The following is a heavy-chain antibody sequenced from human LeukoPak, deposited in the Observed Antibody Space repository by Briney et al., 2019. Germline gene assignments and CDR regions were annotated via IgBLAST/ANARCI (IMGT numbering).Heavy chain of an antibody. CDR2: IYYSGST. Sequence: SETLSLTCTVSGGSISSYYWSWIRQPPGKGLEWIGYIYYSGSTNYTPSLKSRITISVDTSKNQFSLKLSSVTAADTAVYYCARDRSGYNSGWYHLAYWGQGTLVTVSS. V-gene: IGHV4-59*01. CDR3: ARDRSGYNSGWYHLAY. CDR1: GGSISSYY. J-gene: IGHJ4*02. D-gene: IGHD6-19*01.